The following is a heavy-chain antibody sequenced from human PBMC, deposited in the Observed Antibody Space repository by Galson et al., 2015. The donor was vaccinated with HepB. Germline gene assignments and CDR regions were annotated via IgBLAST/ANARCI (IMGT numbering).Heavy chain of an antibody. CDR3: ARRVKYYDFWSGYYPGAFDI. J-gene: IGHJ3*02. CDR2: IYPGDSDT. Sequence: QSGAEVKKPGESLKISCKGSGYSFTSYWIGWVRQMPGKGLEWMGIIYPGDSDTRYSPSFQGQVTISADKSISTAYLQWSSLKASDTAMYYCARRVKYYDFWSGYYPGAFDIWGQGTMVTVSS. D-gene: IGHD3-3*01. V-gene: IGHV5-51*03. CDR1: GYSFTSYW.